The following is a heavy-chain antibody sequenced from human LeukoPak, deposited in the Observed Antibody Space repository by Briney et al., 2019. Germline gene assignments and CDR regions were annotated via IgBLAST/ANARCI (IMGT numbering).Heavy chain of an antibody. D-gene: IGHD1-1*01. CDR2: IYSAGDT. CDR1: GFTVSSNF. CDR3: ARDYCTTSSCSTRWFDP. Sequence: AGGFLRLSCAASGFTVSSNFMSWVRQTPGKGLEWVSVIYSAGDTYYADSVKGRFTISRDNFKNTVYLQMNSLRADDTAVYYCARDYCTTSSCSTRWFDPWGQGTLVTVSS. V-gene: IGHV3-66*02. J-gene: IGHJ5*02.